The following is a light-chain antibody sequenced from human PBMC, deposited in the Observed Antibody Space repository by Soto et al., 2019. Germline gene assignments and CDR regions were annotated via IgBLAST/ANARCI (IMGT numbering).Light chain of an antibody. CDR3: QQYDNLPLT. V-gene: IGKV1-33*01. J-gene: IGKJ4*01. CDR1: QDISNY. CDR2: DAS. Sequence: EIQMNQSPSSLSAYVGDRVTITCQASQDISNYLNWYQQKPGKAPKLLIYDASNLETGVPSRFSGSGFETDFTFTINNLQPEDIATYYCQQYDNLPLTFGGGAKV.